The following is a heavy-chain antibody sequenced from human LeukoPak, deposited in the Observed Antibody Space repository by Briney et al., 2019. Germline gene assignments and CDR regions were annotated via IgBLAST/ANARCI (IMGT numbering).Heavy chain of an antibody. CDR2: ISSNGSGT. Sequence: PGGSLRLSCAASGFTFSSSSMHWVRQAPGKGLEYVSGISSNGSGTYSANSVKGRFTISRDNSKNTLYLQMGSLRPEDMVVYYCARGSGSYYDAFDIWGQGTMVTVSS. CDR1: GFTFSSSS. V-gene: IGHV3-64*01. CDR3: ARGSGSYYDAFDI. D-gene: IGHD3-10*01. J-gene: IGHJ3*02.